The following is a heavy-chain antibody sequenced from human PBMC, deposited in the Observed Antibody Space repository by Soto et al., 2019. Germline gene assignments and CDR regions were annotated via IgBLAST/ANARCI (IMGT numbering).Heavy chain of an antibody. V-gene: IGHV4-59*01. CDR2: IYYSGST. CDR1: GGSISSYY. D-gene: IGHD5-12*01. Sequence: SETLSLTCTVSGGSISSYYWSWIRQPPGKGLEWIGYIYYSGSTNYNPSLKSRVTISVDTSKNQFSLKLSSVTAADTAVYYCARTWLRKTRYYFDYWGQGTLVTVSS. J-gene: IGHJ4*02. CDR3: ARTWLRKTRYYFDY.